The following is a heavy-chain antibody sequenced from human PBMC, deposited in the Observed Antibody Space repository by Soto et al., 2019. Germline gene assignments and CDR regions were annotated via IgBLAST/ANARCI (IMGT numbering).Heavy chain of an antibody. J-gene: IGHJ3*02. V-gene: IGHV3-23*01. CDR3: TKDAEAYDFAFDK. CDR1: GSIFVNYA. D-gene: IGHD3-3*01. Sequence: EVQLLESGGGLVQPGGSLELPFGPSGSIFVNYAINGFRRVPGKGLEWVSGITKTGRSTFIADSVGGRFTISRDNLKNIMYLQMNSLRVDDTALYYCTKDAEAYDFAFDKWGQGTMVTVTS. CDR2: ITKTGRST.